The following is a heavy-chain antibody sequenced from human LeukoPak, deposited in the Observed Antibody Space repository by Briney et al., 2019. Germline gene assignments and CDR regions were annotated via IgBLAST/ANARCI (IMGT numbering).Heavy chain of an antibody. CDR3: AKEPLYYY. Sequence: GASVKVSCKASGYTFSNYCMHWVRQAPGQGLEWMGIFNPTYDIPIYAQTFEGRVAMTRDMSTSTVYMELSSLRSEDTAVYYCAKEPLYYYWGQGTLVTVSS. J-gene: IGHJ4*02. CDR1: GYTFSNYC. D-gene: IGHD2-21*01. V-gene: IGHV1-46*01. CDR2: FNPTYDIP.